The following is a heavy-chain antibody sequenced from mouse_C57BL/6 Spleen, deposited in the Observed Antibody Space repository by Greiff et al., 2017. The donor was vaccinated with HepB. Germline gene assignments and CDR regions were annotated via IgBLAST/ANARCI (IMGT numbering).Heavy chain of an antibody. D-gene: IGHD2-4*01. CDR3: ARHEDPRGNYDYDGDYFDY. J-gene: IGHJ2*01. V-gene: IGHV1-62-2*01. CDR1: GYTFTEYT. Sequence: QVQLQQSGAVLVKPGASVKLSCKASGYTFTEYTIHWVKQRSGQGLEWIGWFYPGSGSIKYNEKFKDKATLTADKSSSTVYMELSRLTSEDSAVYFCARHEDPRGNYDYDGDYFDYWGQGTTLTVSS. CDR2: FYPGSGSI.